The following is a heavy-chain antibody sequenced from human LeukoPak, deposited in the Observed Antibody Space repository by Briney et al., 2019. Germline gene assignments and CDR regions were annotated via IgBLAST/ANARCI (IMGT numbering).Heavy chain of an antibody. Sequence: GASVKVSCKASGYTFTTYTMHWVRQAPGQRLEWMGWISAGNGDTKYSQEFQGRVTITRDTSTSTAYMELRSLRSDDTAVYYCARDEPYDSSGYYSAFDIWGQGTMVTVSS. J-gene: IGHJ3*02. V-gene: IGHV1-3*01. CDR2: ISAGNGDT. CDR3: ARDEPYDSSGYYSAFDI. D-gene: IGHD3-22*01. CDR1: GYTFTTYT.